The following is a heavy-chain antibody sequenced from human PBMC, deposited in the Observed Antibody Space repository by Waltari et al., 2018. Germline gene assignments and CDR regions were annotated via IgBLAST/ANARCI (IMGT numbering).Heavy chain of an antibody. D-gene: IGHD6-13*01. CDR3: ARAKIAAAVGAFDI. CDR2: IYYSGST. V-gene: IGHV4-39*07. Sequence: QLQLQESCIGLVKPSETLSLTCTVSGGSISSISYYWVWIREPPGKGLEWIGSIYYSGSTYYNPSLKSRVTISVDTSKNQFSLKLSSVTAADTAVYYCARAKIAAAVGAFDIWGQGTMVTVSS. J-gene: IGHJ3*02. CDR1: GGSISSISYY.